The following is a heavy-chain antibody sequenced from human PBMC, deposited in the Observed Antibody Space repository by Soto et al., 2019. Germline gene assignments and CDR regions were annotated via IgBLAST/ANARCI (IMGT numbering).Heavy chain of an antibody. V-gene: IGHV4-39*01. Sequence: SETLSLTCTVSGGSVTNSSYYWGWIRQSPGKGLEWIGSVYYRGRSYSKSSVKSRVTISVDTSKNRFSLSLNSVTASDTAVYFSVSQRTTVQTQAYFDYWGPGALVTVSS. D-gene: IGHD4-17*01. CDR2: VYYRGRS. CDR3: VSQRTTVQTQAYFDY. J-gene: IGHJ4*02. CDR1: GGSVTNSSYY.